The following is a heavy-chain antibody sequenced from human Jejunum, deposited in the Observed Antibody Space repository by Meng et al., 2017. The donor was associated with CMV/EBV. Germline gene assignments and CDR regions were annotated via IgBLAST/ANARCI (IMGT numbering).Heavy chain of an antibody. V-gene: IGHV6-1*01. Sequence: DSVSSTSAAGHWIRQSPSRGLEWLGRTYYRSKWYNDYAVSVKSRITINPDTSKNQFSLHLNSVTPEDSAVYYCVRQMTATTRGFDSWGQGTLVTVSS. CDR1: DSVSSTSAA. D-gene: IGHD1-1*01. CDR2: TYYRSKWYN. J-gene: IGHJ4*02. CDR3: VRQMTATTRGFDS.